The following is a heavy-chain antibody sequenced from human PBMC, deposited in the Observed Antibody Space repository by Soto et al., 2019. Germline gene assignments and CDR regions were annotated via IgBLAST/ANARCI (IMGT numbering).Heavy chain of an antibody. CDR1: GYTFTSYD. J-gene: IGHJ6*02. V-gene: IGHV1-8*01. Sequence: ASVKVSCKGSGYTFTSYDINWVRQATGQGLEWMGWMNPNSGNTGYAQKFQGRVTMTRNTSISTAYMELSSLRSEDTAVYYCARVGITIFGDYYYGMDVWDQGTTVTVSS. D-gene: IGHD3-3*01. CDR2: MNPNSGNT. CDR3: ARVGITIFGDYYYGMDV.